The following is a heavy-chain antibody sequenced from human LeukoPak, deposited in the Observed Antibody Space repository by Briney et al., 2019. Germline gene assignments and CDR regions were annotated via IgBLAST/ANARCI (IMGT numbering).Heavy chain of an antibody. V-gene: IGHV1-18*01. Sequence: GASVKVSCKTSGYTFTGYGISWVRQAPGQGLEWMGWISAYEGNTKYAQKVQGRVSMTTDTSTSTAYMELRSLRSDDTAVYYCARDNAIIPAEIADYWGQGTQVTVSS. CDR1: GYTFTGYG. J-gene: IGHJ4*02. D-gene: IGHD2-2*01. CDR2: ISAYEGNT. CDR3: ARDNAIIPAEIADY.